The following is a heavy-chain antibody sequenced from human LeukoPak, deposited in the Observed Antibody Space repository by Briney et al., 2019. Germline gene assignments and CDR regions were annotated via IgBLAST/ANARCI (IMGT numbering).Heavy chain of an antibody. D-gene: IGHD3-10*01. CDR1: GGTFSSYA. CDR3: ASNREYGSGSYRGFDP. CDR2: IIPTFGTA. V-gene: IGHV1-69*13. Sequence: ASVKVSCKASGGTFSSYAISWVRQAPGQGLEWMGGIIPTFGTANYAQKFQGRVTITADESTSTAYMELSSLRSEDTAVYYCASNREYGSGSYRGFDPCGQRTLATVSS. J-gene: IGHJ5*02.